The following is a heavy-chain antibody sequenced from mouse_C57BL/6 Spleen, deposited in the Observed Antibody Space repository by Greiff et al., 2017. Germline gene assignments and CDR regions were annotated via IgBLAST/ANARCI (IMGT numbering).Heavy chain of an antibody. Sequence: EVNVVESGGDLVKPGGSLKLSCAASGFTFSSYGMSWVRQTPDKRLEWVATISSGGSYTYYPDSVKGRFTISRDNAKNTLYLQMSSLKSEDTAMYYCAREEKLGRWYFDVWGTGTTVTVSS. J-gene: IGHJ1*03. V-gene: IGHV5-6*01. CDR1: GFTFSSYG. D-gene: IGHD4-1*01. CDR3: AREEKLGRWYFDV. CDR2: ISSGGSYT.